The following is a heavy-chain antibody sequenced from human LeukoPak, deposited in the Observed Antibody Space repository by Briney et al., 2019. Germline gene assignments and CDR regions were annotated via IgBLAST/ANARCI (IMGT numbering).Heavy chain of an antibody. CDR2: IYYSGST. Sequence: PSETLSLTCTVSGGSISSYYWSWIRQPPGKGLEWIGYIYYSGSTNYNPSLKSRVTISVDTSKNQFSLKLSSVTAADTAVYYCARGYFDWNHQWDYWGQGTLVTVSS. CDR3: ARGYFDWNHQWDY. J-gene: IGHJ4*02. D-gene: IGHD3-9*01. CDR1: GGSISSYY. V-gene: IGHV4-59*08.